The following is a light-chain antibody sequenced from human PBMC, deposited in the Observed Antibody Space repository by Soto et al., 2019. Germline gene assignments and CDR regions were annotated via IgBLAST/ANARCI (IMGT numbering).Light chain of an antibody. CDR1: ALPNQY. V-gene: IGLV3-25*02. J-gene: IGLJ3*02. CDR3: QSADTSDNNWV. CDR2: KDI. Sequence: SYELTQPPSVSVSPGQTARITCSGDALPNQYAYWYQQRPGQAPVVVIYKDIGRPSGIPERFSGSSSGTTVTLTISGVQAEDEADYYCQSADTSDNNWVFGGGTKVTVL.